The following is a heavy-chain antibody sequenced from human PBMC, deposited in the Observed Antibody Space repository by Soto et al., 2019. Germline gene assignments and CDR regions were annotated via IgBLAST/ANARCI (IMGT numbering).Heavy chain of an antibody. V-gene: IGHV3-23*01. D-gene: IGHD2-15*01. CDR3: AKSRLYCSGGSCYSGATDY. CDR2: ISGSGGST. CDR1: GFTFSSYA. J-gene: IGHJ4*02. Sequence: EVQLLESGGGLVQPGGSLRLSCAASGFTFSSYAMSWVRQAPGKGLEWVSAISGSGGSTYYADSVKGRFTISRDNSKNTLYLQMHSLRSEDTAVYDCAKSRLYCSGGSCYSGATDYWGQGTLVTVSS.